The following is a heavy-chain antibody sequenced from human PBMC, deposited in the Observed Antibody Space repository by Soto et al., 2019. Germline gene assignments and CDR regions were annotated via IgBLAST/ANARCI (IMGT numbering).Heavy chain of an antibody. CDR2: IYYSGST. V-gene: IGHV4-59*01. J-gene: IGHJ6*03. CDR3: ARRITIFGVVSYYYYMDV. D-gene: IGHD3-3*01. Sequence: SETLSLTCTVFGGSISSYYWSWIRQPPGKGLEWIGYIYYSGSTNYNPSLKSRVTISVDTSKNQFSLKLSSVTAADTAVYYCARRITIFGVVSYYYYMDVWGKGTTVTVSS. CDR1: GGSISSYY.